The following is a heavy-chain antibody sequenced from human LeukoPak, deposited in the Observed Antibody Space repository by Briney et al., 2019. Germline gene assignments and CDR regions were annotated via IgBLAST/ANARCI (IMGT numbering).Heavy chain of an antibody. Sequence: GSLRLSCAASGFTFSSYEMNWVRQAPGKGLEWVSYISSSGSTIYYADSVKGRFTISRDNAKNSLYLQMNSLRAEDTAVYYCARDEGSTYYYYYYMDVWGKGTTVTVSS. CDR3: ARDEGSTYYYYYYMDV. CDR1: GFTFSSYE. V-gene: IGHV3-48*03. CDR2: ISSSGSTI. J-gene: IGHJ6*03.